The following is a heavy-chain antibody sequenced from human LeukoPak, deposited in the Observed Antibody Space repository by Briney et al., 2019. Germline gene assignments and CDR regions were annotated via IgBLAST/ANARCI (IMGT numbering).Heavy chain of an antibody. CDR2: IYYSGST. CDR3: ARMVPYYPGT. J-gene: IGHJ5*02. Sequence: PSETLSLTCTVSGDSISSSSYYWGWIRQPPGKGLEWIGSIYYSGSTYYNPSLKSRVTISVDTPKNQFSLKLSSVTAADTAVYYCARMVPYYPGTWGQGTLVTVSS. CDR1: GDSISSSSYY. V-gene: IGHV4-39*01. D-gene: IGHD1-26*01.